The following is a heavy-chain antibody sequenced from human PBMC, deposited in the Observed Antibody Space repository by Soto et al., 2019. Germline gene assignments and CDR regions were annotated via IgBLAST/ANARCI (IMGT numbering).Heavy chain of an antibody. D-gene: IGHD6-13*01. CDR3: AREVGAAAGPIDY. Sequence: QVQLVESGGGVVQPGRSLRLSCAASGFTFSSYGMHWVRQAPGKGLEWVAVIWYDGSNKYYADSVKGRFTISRDNSTNTLYLQMNSLRAEDTAVYYCAREVGAAAGPIDYWGQGTLVTVSS. CDR2: IWYDGSNK. J-gene: IGHJ4*02. V-gene: IGHV3-33*01. CDR1: GFTFSSYG.